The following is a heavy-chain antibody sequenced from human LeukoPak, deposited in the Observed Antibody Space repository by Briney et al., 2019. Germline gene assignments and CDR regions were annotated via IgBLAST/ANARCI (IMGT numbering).Heavy chain of an antibody. CDR3: ARGAPPYYYGSGSRNWFDP. V-gene: IGHV4-34*01. Sequence: PSETLSLTCAVYGGSFSGYYWSWIRQPPGEGLEWIGEINHSGSTNYNPFLKSRVTISVDTSKNQFSLKLSSVTAADTAVYYCARGAPPYYYGSGSRNWFDPWGQGTLVTVSS. D-gene: IGHD3-10*01. J-gene: IGHJ5*02. CDR2: INHSGST. CDR1: GGSFSGYY.